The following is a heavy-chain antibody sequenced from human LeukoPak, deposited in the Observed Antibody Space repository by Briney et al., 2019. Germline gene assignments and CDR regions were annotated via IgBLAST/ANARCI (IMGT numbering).Heavy chain of an antibody. CDR1: GGSISSGDYY. D-gene: IGHD2-2*02. Sequence: PSETLSLTCTVSGGSISSGDYYWSWIRQPPGKGLEWIGYIYYSGSTYYNPSLKSRVTISVDTAKNQFSLKLSSVTAADTAVYYCARSGVPAAIPVLTFDHWGQGTLVTVSS. CDR2: IYYSGST. CDR3: ARSGVPAAIPVLTFDH. J-gene: IGHJ5*02. V-gene: IGHV4-30-4*08.